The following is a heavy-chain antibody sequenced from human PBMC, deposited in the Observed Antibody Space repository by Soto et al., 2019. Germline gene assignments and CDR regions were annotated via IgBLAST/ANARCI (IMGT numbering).Heavy chain of an antibody. CDR2: IYHSGST. CDR3: ERWGTYDSSGHGFDY. V-gene: IGHV4-38-2*01. D-gene: IGHD3-22*01. Sequence: SETLSLTCAVSGYSISSGYYWGWIRQPPGKVLEWIGSIYHSGSTYYNPSLKSRVTISVDTSKNQFSLKLSSVTAADTAVYYCERWGTYDSSGHGFDYWGQGTLVTVSS. J-gene: IGHJ4*02. CDR1: GYSISSGYY.